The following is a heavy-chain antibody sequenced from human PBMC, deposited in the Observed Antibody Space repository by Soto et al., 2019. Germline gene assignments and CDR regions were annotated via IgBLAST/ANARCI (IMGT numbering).Heavy chain of an antibody. Sequence: QVQLVQSGAEVKKPGSSVKVSCKASGGTFSSYAISWVRQAPGQGREWMGGIIPIFGTANYAQKFQGRVTITADESTSTAYMELSSLRSEDTAVYYCARGSGYDRSYYYYSGMDVWGQGTTVTVSS. CDR1: GGTFSSYA. D-gene: IGHD5-12*01. CDR3: ARGSGYDRSYYYYSGMDV. J-gene: IGHJ6*02. CDR2: IIPIFGTA. V-gene: IGHV1-69*01.